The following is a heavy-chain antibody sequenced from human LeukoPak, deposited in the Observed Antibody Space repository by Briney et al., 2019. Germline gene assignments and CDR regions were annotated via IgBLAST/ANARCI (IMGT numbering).Heavy chain of an antibody. CDR2: IKQDGSEK. V-gene: IGHV3-7*03. D-gene: IGHD3-10*01. Sequence: GGSLRLSCAASGFTFSSYWMSWVRQAPGKGLEWVANIKQDGSEKYYVDSVKGRFTISRDNSKNALYLQMNSLRAEDTAVYYCAKDAYYGSGRANDYWGQGTLVTVSS. CDR1: GFTFSSYW. J-gene: IGHJ4*02. CDR3: AKDAYYGSGRANDY.